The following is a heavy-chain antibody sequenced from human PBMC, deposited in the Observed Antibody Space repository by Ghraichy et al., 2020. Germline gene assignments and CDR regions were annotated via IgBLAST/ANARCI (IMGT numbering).Heavy chain of an antibody. CDR3: ATGGALTDIDLAYCGGDCYLAY. CDR2: INHSGST. Sequence: SETLSLTCAVYGGSFSGYYWSWIRQPPGKGLEWIGEINHSGSTNYNPSLKSRVTMSVDTSKSQFSLNLNSVTAADTAVYYCATGGALTDIDLAYCGGDCYLAYWGQGTLVTVSS. V-gene: IGHV4-34*01. J-gene: IGHJ4*02. D-gene: IGHD2-21*02. CDR1: GGSFSGYY.